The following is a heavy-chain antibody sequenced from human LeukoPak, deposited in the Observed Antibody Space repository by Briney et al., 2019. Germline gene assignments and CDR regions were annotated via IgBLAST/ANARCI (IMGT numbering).Heavy chain of an antibody. CDR2: IYTSGST. CDR1: VGSIGSGSYY. Sequence: SETLSLTCTVSVGSIGSGSYYWSWIRQPAGKGLEWIGRIYTSGSTNYNPSLKSRVTISVDTSKNQFSLQLNSVTPEDTAVYYCARKVVGSGFDYWGQGTLVTVSS. CDR3: ARKVVGSGFDY. V-gene: IGHV4-61*02. D-gene: IGHD3-10*01. J-gene: IGHJ4*02.